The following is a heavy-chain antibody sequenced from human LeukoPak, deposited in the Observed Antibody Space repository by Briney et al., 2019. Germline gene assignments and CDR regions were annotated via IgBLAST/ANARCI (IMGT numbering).Heavy chain of an antibody. Sequence: GGSLRLSCAASGFTFSSYGMSWVRQAPGKGLEWVSAISGSGGSTYYADSVKGRFTISRDNSKNTLYLQMNSPRAEDTAVYYCAKGADTYGSGSPNWFDPWGQGTLVTVSS. CDR2: ISGSGGST. CDR1: GFTFSSYG. CDR3: AKGADTYGSGSPNWFDP. V-gene: IGHV3-23*01. J-gene: IGHJ5*02. D-gene: IGHD3-10*01.